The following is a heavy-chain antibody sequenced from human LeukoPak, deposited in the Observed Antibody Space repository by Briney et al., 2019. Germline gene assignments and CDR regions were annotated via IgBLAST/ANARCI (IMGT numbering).Heavy chain of an antibody. CDR1: GFTFSNHW. J-gene: IGHJ4*02. D-gene: IGHD2/OR15-2a*01. Sequence: GGSLRLSCAASGFTFSNHWMSWVRQAPGKGLEWVANIKQDGSEAYDGDSVKGRFTISRDNAKNSLYLQMNSLRAEDTAVYYCARFSQYYDSPTHYLDYWGQGILVTVSS. CDR3: ARFSQYYDSPTHYLDY. V-gene: IGHV3-7*01. CDR2: IKQDGSEA.